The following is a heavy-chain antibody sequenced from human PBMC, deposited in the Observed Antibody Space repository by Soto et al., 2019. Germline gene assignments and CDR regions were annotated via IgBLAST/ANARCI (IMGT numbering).Heavy chain of an antibody. D-gene: IGHD2-15*01. J-gene: IGHJ3*02. V-gene: IGHV1-69*06. CDR2: IIPIFGTA. CDR1: GGTFSSYA. CDR3: AGGAPGLATQAFDI. Sequence: QVQLVQSGAEVKKPGSSVKVSCKASGGTFSSYAISWVRQAPGQGLEWMGGIIPIFGTANYAQKFQGRVTITAEKSTSTAYMELSSLRSEDTAVYYCAGGAPGLATQAFDIWGQGTMVTVSS.